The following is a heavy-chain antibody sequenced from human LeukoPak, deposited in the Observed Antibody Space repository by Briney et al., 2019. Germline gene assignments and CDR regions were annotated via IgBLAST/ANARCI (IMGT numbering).Heavy chain of an antibody. Sequence: SDTLSLTCAVYGGSFSGYYWSWIRQPPGKGLEWIGEINHSGSTNYNPSLKSRVTISVDTSKNQFSLKLSSVTAADTAVYYCARGGEDSSGWYADYWGQGTLVTVSS. J-gene: IGHJ4*02. V-gene: IGHV4-34*01. CDR3: ARGGEDSSGWYADY. CDR2: INHSGST. CDR1: GGSFSGYY. D-gene: IGHD6-19*01.